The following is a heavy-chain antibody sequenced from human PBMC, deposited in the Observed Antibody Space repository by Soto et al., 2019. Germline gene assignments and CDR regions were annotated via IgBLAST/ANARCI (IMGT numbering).Heavy chain of an antibody. CDR1: GFTFGDYA. CDR3: VKEPWARVARPMMVFDS. J-gene: IGHJ4*02. V-gene: IGHV3-9*01. CDR2: ITWNSGNI. Sequence: VQLVESGGALVQPGRSLRLSCAASGFTFGDYAMNWVRQSPGKGLEWVSGITWNSGNIAYLDSVRGRFTVSRDNAENTLYLRVSSLRPEDTALYYCVKEPWARVARPMMVFDSWGQGTLVTVSS. D-gene: IGHD2-15*01.